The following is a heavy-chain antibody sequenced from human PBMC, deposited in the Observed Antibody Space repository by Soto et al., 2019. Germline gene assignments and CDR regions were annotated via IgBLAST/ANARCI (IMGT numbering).Heavy chain of an antibody. CDR1: GGSINSGRSS. J-gene: IGHJ5*02. CDR3: VRESTTSGPNWFDT. CDR2: IYHSGST. Sequence: SETLSLTCSVSGGSINSGRSSWNWIRQSPGKGLEWIAYIYHSGSTYYNPSLKSRVTISVDRSENQFSLKLTSVTAADTAVYYCVRESTTSGPNWFDTRVPGILVTVSS. V-gene: IGHV4-30-2*06. D-gene: IGHD1-1*01.